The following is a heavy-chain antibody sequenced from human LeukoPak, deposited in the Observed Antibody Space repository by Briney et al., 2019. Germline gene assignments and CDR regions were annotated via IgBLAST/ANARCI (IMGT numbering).Heavy chain of an antibody. CDR1: GGTFSSYA. D-gene: IGHD4-11*01. J-gene: IGHJ4*02. CDR3: ARARYSNYYFDY. Sequence: PGGSLRLSCAASGGTFSSYAISWVRQAPGQGLEWMGGIIPIFGTANYAQKFQGRVTITADESTSTAYMELSSLRSEDTAVYYCARARYSNYYFDYWGQGTLVTVSS. V-gene: IGHV1-69*01. CDR2: IIPIFGTA.